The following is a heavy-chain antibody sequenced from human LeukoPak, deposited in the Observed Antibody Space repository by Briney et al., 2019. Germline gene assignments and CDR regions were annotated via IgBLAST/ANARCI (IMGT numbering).Heavy chain of an antibody. Sequence: SETLSLTCTVSGGSISSGGYYWSWVRQPPGEGLEWIGYIYHDGSTYYNPSLKSRVTLSVDRSKNQFSLKLSSVTAADTAVYYCARWADYWGQGTLVTVSS. J-gene: IGHJ4*02. CDR2: IYHDGST. CDR3: ARWADY. CDR1: GGSISSGGYY. V-gene: IGHV4-30-2*01.